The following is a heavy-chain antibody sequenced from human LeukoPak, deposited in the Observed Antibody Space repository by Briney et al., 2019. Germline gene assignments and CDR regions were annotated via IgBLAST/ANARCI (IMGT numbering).Heavy chain of an antibody. D-gene: IGHD6-13*01. J-gene: IGHJ4*02. CDR2: ISSSSSTI. V-gene: IGHV3-48*02. Sequence: GGSLRLSCAASGFTFSSYRMNWVRQAPGKGLEWVSYISSSSSTIYYADSVKGRFTISRDNAKNSLYLQMNSLRDEDTAVYFCARGMDVWYASDNWGQGTLVTVSS. CDR3: ARGMDVWYASDN. CDR1: GFTFSSYR.